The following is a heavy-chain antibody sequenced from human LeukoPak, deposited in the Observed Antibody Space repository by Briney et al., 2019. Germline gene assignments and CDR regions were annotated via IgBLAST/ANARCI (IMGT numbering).Heavy chain of an antibody. Sequence: SETLSLTCTVSGGSISSYYWSWIRQPPGKGLEWIGSIYYSGSTYYNPSLKSRVTISVDTSKNQFSLKLSSVTAADTAVYYCARQPGDSEGFWFDPWGQGTLVTVSS. CDR1: GGSISSYY. J-gene: IGHJ5*02. CDR3: ARQPGDSEGFWFDP. D-gene: IGHD7-27*01. V-gene: IGHV4-59*05. CDR2: IYYSGST.